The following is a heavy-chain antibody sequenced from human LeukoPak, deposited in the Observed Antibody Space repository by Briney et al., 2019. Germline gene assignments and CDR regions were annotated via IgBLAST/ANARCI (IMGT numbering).Heavy chain of an antibody. CDR1: GFTLSNAW. D-gene: IGHD4-17*01. CDR3: TTLTVTTWDGG. Sequence: PGGSLRLSRAASGFTLSNAWMSGVPQAPGRGREWGGRVKSKTDGGTTDNAAPVKGRFTITRDDSNNTLYLQMNSLKTEDTAVYYCTTLTVTTWDGGWGQGTLVTVSS. CDR2: VKSKTDGGTT. V-gene: IGHV3-15*01. J-gene: IGHJ4*02.